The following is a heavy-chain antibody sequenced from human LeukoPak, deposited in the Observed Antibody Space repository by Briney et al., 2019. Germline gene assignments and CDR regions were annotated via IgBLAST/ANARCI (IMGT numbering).Heavy chain of an antibody. Sequence: GGSLRLSCAASGFTVSTYYMTWVRQAPGKGLECVSVIYSGGSTYYADSVKGRFTISRDSSENTLYLQMNSLRAEDTAVYYCAKGPRPGSSGYPNLDSWGQGTLVTVSS. CDR3: AKGPRPGSSGYPNLDS. D-gene: IGHD3-22*01. J-gene: IGHJ4*02. CDR1: GFTVSTYY. V-gene: IGHV3-53*01. CDR2: IYSGGST.